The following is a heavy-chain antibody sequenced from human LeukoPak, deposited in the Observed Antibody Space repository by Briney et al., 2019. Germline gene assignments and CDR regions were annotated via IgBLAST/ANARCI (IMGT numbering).Heavy chain of an antibody. Sequence: GALRLSCAASGFTVSSNYMSWVRQAPGKGLEWVSVIYSGGSTYYADSVKGRFTISRDNSKNTLYLQMNSLRAEDTAVYYCASWYYDILTGYPTNFWGQGTLVTVSS. CDR2: IYSGGST. CDR1: GFTVSSNY. V-gene: IGHV3-53*01. CDR3: ASWYYDILTGYPTNF. J-gene: IGHJ4*02. D-gene: IGHD3-9*01.